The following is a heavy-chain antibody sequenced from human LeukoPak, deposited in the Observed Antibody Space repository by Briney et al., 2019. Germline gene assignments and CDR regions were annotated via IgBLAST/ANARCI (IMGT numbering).Heavy chain of an antibody. D-gene: IGHD3-22*01. V-gene: IGHV3-64*01. CDR1: GFTFSSYA. J-gene: IGHJ4*02. Sequence: GGSLRLSCAASGFTFSSYAMHWVRQAPGKGLEYVSAISSNGGSTYYANSVKGRFTISRDNSKNTLYLQMGSLRAEGMAVYYCARADYYDSSGPTFPFDYWGQGTLVTVSS. CDR2: ISSNGGST. CDR3: ARADYYDSSGPTFPFDY.